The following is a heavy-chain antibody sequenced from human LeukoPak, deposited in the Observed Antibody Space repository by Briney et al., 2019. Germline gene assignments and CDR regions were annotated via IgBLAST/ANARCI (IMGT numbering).Heavy chain of an antibody. CDR3: AKDRVAAGYYPGEDFDY. CDR2: IKQDGSEK. D-gene: IGHD1-26*01. V-gene: IGHV3-7*03. J-gene: IGHJ4*02. CDR1: GFTFSSYW. Sequence: GGSLRLSCAASGFTFSSYWMSWVRQAPGKGLEWVANIKQDGSEKYYVDSVKGRFTISRDNAKNSLYLQMNSLRAEDTAVYYCAKDRVAAGYYPGEDFDYWGQGTLVTVSS.